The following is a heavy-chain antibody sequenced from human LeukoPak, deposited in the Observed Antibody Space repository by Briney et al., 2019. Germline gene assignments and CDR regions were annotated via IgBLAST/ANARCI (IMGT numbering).Heavy chain of an antibody. CDR3: AREGGGFDY. Sequence: SETLSLTGTVSGCSISSYSWTWLRQPAGKGLEWIGRIYTSGSTKYNPSLKSRVTMSVDTSKNQFSLKLTSVTAADTAVYYCAREGGGFDYWGQGTLVTVSS. V-gene: IGHV4-4*07. J-gene: IGHJ4*02. CDR2: IYTSGST. D-gene: IGHD3-16*01. CDR1: GCSISSYS.